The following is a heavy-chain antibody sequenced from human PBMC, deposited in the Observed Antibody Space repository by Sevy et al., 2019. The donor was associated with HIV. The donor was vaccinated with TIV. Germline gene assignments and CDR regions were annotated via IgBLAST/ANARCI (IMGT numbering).Heavy chain of an antibody. CDR1: GFTFSSYD. CDR3: ARAPTTGYSSSWPIDY. Sequence: GGSLRLSCAASGFTFSSYDMHWVRQATGKGLEWVSAIGTAGDPYYPGSVKGRFTISRENAKNSLYLQMNSLRAEDTAVYYCARAPTTGYSSSWPIDYWGQGTLVTVSS. V-gene: IGHV3-13*05. J-gene: IGHJ4*02. CDR2: IGTAGDP. D-gene: IGHD6-13*01.